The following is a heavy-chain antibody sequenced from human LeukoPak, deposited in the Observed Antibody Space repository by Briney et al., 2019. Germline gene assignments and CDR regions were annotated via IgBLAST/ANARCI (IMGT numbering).Heavy chain of an antibody. CDR1: GGSVSDYY. J-gene: IGHJ4*02. CDR3: VRESGDLGKTYDS. V-gene: IGHV4-59*02. Sequence: SETLSLTCTISGGSVSDYYWSWIRQSPGKGLEWIGYIYYTGSTTYNPSLKSRVTISADTPKNQFSLDLSSVTAADTAVYYCVRESGDLGKTYDSWGQGTLVTVSS. D-gene: IGHD7-27*01. CDR2: IYYTGST.